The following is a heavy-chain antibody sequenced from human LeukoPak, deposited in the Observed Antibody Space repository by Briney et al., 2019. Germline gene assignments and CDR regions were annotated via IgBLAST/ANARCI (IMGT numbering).Heavy chain of an antibody. V-gene: IGHV3-9*01. CDR1: GFTFDDYA. CDR2: ISWNSGSI. J-gene: IGHJ4*02. CDR3: ATVDY. Sequence: PSRSLRLSCAASGFTFDDYAMHWVRQAPGKGLEWVSGISWNSGSIGYADSVKGRFTISRDNAKNSLYLQMNSLRAEDTALYYCATVDYWGQGTLVTVSS.